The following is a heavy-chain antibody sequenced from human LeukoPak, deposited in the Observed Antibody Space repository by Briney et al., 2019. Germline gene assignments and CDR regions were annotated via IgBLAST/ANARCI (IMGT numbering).Heavy chain of an antibody. CDR1: GFTFSSYW. V-gene: IGHV3-7*03. D-gene: IGHD3-22*01. CDR2: IKQDGSVN. J-gene: IGHJ5*02. CDR3: AKDRGYYDSSGYLDL. Sequence: QSGGSLRLTCAASGFTFSSYWRSWVRQAPGKGLEWVANIKQDGSVNYYVDSVQGRFTISSDNAKNSLYLQINSLRVEDPAVYYCAKDRGYYDSSGYLDLWGRGTLVTVSS.